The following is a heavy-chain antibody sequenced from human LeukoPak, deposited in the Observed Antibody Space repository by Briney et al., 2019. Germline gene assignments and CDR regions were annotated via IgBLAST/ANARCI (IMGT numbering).Heavy chain of an antibody. Sequence: GGSLRLSCAASGFTFSSYSMNWVRQAPGKGLEWVSSISSSSSYIYYADSVKGRFTISRDNAKNSLYLQMNSLRAEDTAVYYCARDGYYYGSGSYYKVDFDYWGQGTLVTVSS. D-gene: IGHD3-10*01. CDR3: ARDGYYYGSGSYYKVDFDY. V-gene: IGHV3-21*01. J-gene: IGHJ4*02. CDR2: ISSSSSYI. CDR1: GFTFSSYS.